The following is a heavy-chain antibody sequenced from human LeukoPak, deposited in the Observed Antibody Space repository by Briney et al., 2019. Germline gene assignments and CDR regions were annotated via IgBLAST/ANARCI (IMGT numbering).Heavy chain of an antibody. CDR1: GFTFSSYA. CDR3: VKGDTVTTRPNFDY. V-gene: IGHV3-23*01. CDR2: ISGSGGST. D-gene: IGHD4-17*01. Sequence: GGSLRLSCAASGFTFSSYAMSWVRQAPGKGLEGVSSISGSGGSTYYADSVKGRFTISRDNSKNTLYLQMNTLRVDDTAIYYCVKGDTVTTRPNFDYWGQGTLVTVSS. J-gene: IGHJ4*02.